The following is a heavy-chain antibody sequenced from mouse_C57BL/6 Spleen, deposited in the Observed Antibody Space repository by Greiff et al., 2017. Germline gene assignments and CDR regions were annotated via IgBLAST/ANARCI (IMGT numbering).Heavy chain of an antibody. V-gene: IGHV1-31*01. CDR3: AREGNGYDNYYAMDY. CDR2: IYPYNGVS. Sequence: LQQSGPELVKPGASVKISCKASGYSFTGYYMHWVKQSHGNILDWIGYIYPYNGVSSYNQKFKGKATLTVDKSSSTAYMELRSLTSEDSAVYYCAREGNGYDNYYAMDYWGQGTSVTVSS. D-gene: IGHD2-2*01. J-gene: IGHJ4*01. CDR1: GYSFTGYY.